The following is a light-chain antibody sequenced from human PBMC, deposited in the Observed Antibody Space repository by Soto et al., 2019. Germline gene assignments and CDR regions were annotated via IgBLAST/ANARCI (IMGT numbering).Light chain of an antibody. V-gene: IGLV2-23*01. Sequence: QSALTQPASVSGSPGQSVTISCTGTSSDVGSYNLVSWDQQHPGKAPKLMIYEGSKRPSGVSHRFSGSKSGNTASLAISGLQAEDEADYYCLSYAGSSTSYVCGAGTKLTVL. J-gene: IGLJ1*01. CDR2: EGS. CDR1: SSDVGSYNL. CDR3: LSYAGSSTSYV.